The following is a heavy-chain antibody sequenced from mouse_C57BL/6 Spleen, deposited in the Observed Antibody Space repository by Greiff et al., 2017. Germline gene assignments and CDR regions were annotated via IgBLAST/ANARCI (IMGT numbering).Heavy chain of an antibody. D-gene: IGHD1-1*01. V-gene: IGHV1-7*01. CDR1: GYTFTSYW. Sequence: LVAPGAELAKPGASVKLSCKASGYTFTSYWMHWVKQRPGQGLAWIGYINPSRGYTKYNQKFKDKATLTVDKSSSTAYMQLSNLTYEDSAVYYCERFGTTIVATHYFDDWGQGTTLTVSS. CDR2: INPSRGYT. J-gene: IGHJ2*01. CDR3: ERFGTTIVATHYFDD.